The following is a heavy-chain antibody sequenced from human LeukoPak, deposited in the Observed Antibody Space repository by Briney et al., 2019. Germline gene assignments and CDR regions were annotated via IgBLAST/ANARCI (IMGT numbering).Heavy chain of an antibody. V-gene: IGHV3-13*05. CDR3: ARVDSYGGSY. CDR1: GFTFSSYD. J-gene: IGHJ4*02. CDR2: IGTAGDP. Sequence: GGSLRLSCAASGFTFSSYDMHWVRQATGKGLEWVSAIGTAGDPYYPGSVRGRFTISRENAKKSLYLQMNSLRAGDTAVYYCARVDSYGGSYWGQGTLVTVS. D-gene: IGHD5-18*01.